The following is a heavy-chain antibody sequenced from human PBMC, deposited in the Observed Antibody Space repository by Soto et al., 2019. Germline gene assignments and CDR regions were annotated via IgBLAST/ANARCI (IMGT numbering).Heavy chain of an antibody. CDR2: IYPGDSDT. D-gene: IGHD3-16*01. CDR1: GYSFTSYW. Sequence: PGESLKISCKGSGYSFTSYWIGWVRQMPGKGLEWMGIIYPGDSDTRYSPSFQGQVTISADKSISTAYLQWSSLKASDTAIYYCARHGFGQTLTYYYYYYGMDVWGQGTTVTVSS. CDR3: ARHGFGQTLTYYYYYYGMDV. V-gene: IGHV5-51*01. J-gene: IGHJ6*02.